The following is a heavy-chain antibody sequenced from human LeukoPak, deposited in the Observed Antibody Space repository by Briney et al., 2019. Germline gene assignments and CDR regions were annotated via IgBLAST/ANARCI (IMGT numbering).Heavy chain of an antibody. Sequence: PSETLSLTCTVSGGSISSNSHYWGWIRQSPGKGLEWIGSIDYSGGTYYNPSLKSRVTISVDTSKNQFYLKVKSVTAADTTVYYCARRTAVNGEFDYWGQGTLATVSS. D-gene: IGHD6-19*01. CDR1: GGSISSNSHY. CDR3: ARRTAVNGEFDY. V-gene: IGHV4-39*01. CDR2: IDYSGGT. J-gene: IGHJ4*02.